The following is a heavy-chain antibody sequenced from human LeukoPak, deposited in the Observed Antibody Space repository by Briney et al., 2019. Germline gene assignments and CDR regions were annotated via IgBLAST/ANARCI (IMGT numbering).Heavy chain of an antibody. D-gene: IGHD5-24*01. CDR2: INHSGST. CDR3: ARARPPRIAMATIPYYFDY. J-gene: IGHJ4*02. CDR1: GGFFSGYY. V-gene: IGHV4-34*01. Sequence: PSETLSLTCAVYGGFFSGYYWTWIRQPPGKGLEWIGEINHSGSTNYNPSFKSRVTISVDTSKNQFSLRLSSVTAADTAVYYCARARPPRIAMATIPYYFDYWGQGTLVTVSS.